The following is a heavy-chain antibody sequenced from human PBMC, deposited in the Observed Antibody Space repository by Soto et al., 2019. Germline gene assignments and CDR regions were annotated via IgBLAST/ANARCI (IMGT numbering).Heavy chain of an antibody. J-gene: IGHJ6*02. V-gene: IGHV3-11*01. CDR2: ISPSVSTR. CDR3: ARSIRDWNYVYGVDV. D-gene: IGHD1-7*01. Sequence: QVQLVESGGGVVKPGGSLRLSCAASGFSFSDYYMTWIRQAPGKGLEWVSYISPSVSTRNYADSVKGRFTISSDNAKNSLYLHMNSLRAEDTAVYYCARSIRDWNYVYGVDVWGQGTTVTVSS. CDR1: GFSFSDYY.